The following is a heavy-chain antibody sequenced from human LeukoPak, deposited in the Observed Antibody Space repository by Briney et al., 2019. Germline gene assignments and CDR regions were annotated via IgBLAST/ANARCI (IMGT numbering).Heavy chain of an antibody. D-gene: IGHD3-10*01. V-gene: IGHV1-2*02. CDR1: VYTFTGYY. CDR3: ARVRHHYYRSGSWLFP. J-gene: IGHJ5*02. Sequence: ASVKVSCKASVYTFTGYYMHWVRQAPGQGLELMGWINPNSGGTNYAQKFQGRVTITRDTSISTAYMEQSRLRSDDTAVYYCARVRHHYYRSGSWLFPWGQGTLVTVSS. CDR2: INPNSGGT.